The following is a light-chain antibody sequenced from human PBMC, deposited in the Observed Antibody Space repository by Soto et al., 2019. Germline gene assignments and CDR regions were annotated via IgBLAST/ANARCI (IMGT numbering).Light chain of an antibody. CDR2: KAS. CDR3: QQYNSYWWT. J-gene: IGKJ1*01. V-gene: IGKV1-5*03. Sequence: DIQMTQSPSTLSASVGDRVTITCRASQSISSWLAWDQQKPGKAPKLLIYKASSLESGVPSRFRGSGSGTEFPLTISSLEPDDFATYYCQQYNSYWWTFGQGTKVEIK. CDR1: QSISSW.